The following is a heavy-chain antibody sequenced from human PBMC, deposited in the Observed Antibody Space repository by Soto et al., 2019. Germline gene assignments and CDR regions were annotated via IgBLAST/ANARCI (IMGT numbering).Heavy chain of an antibody. Sequence: ASVKVSCKASGGTFSSYAISWVRQAPGQGLEWMGGIIPIFGTANYAQKFQGRVTITADESTSTVYMELSSLSSEDTAVYYCARDQDLYGSGSYNYYGMDVCGQGPTVTVYS. CDR2: IIPIFGTA. CDR3: ARDQDLYGSGSYNYYGMDV. CDR1: GGTFSSYA. J-gene: IGHJ6*02. V-gene: IGHV1-69*13. D-gene: IGHD3-10*01.